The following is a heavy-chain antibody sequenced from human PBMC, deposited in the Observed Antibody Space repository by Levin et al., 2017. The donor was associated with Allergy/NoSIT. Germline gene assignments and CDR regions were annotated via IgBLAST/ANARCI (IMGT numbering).Heavy chain of an antibody. J-gene: IGHJ6*02. D-gene: IGHD3-16*01. CDR3: ARGVKGEIDYYYYGMDV. CDR1: GGSFSGYY. Sequence: ASETLSLTCAVYGGSFSGYYWGWIRQPPGKGLEWIGEINHSGSTNYNPSLKSRVTISVDTSKNQFSLKLSSVTAADTAVYYCARGVKGEIDYYYYGMDVWGQGTTVTVSS. CDR2: INHSGST. V-gene: IGHV4-34*01.